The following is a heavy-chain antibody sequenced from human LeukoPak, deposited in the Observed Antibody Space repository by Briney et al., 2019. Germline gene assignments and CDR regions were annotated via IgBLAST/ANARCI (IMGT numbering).Heavy chain of an antibody. CDR1: GDSVSSNSAA. CDR2: TYYRSKWYN. J-gene: IGHJ4*02. V-gene: IGHV6-1*01. Sequence: SQTLSLTCAISGDSVSSNSAAWNWIRQSPSRGLEWLGRTYYRSKWYNDYAVSVKSRITINPDTSKNQFSLQLNSVTPEDTAVYYCARVLAYYYGSGSYYTAFDYWGQGTLVTVSS. D-gene: IGHD3-10*01. CDR3: ARVLAYYYGSGSYYTAFDY.